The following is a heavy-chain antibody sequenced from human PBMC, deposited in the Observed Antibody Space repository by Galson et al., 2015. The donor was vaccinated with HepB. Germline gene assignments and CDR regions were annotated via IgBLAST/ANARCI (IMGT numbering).Heavy chain of an antibody. CDR2: ISAYTRDT. Sequence: SVKVSCKASGYTFSSYSITWVRQAPGQGLEWVGWISAYTRDTNYALKLQGRVTLTTDTSTNTANMELRSLTSDDTAVYYCARGALVLMVDATQNNWFDPWGQGTLVTVSS. J-gene: IGHJ5*02. V-gene: IGHV1-18*01. CDR1: GYTFSSYS. D-gene: IGHD2-15*01. CDR3: ARGALVLMVDATQNNWFDP.